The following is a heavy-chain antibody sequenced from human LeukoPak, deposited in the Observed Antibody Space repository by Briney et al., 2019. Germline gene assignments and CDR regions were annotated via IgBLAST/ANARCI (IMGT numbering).Heavy chain of an antibody. CDR2: IRYDGSNK. CDR3: ARARNDAVLNYFDY. V-gene: IGHV3-30*02. Sequence: XAXXGFTFSSYGMHWVRQAPGKGLEWVAFIRYDGSNKYYADSVKGRFTISRDNSKNTLYLQMNSLRAEDTAVYYCARARNDAVLNYFDYWGQGTLVTVSS. J-gene: IGHJ4*02. CDR1: GFTFSSYG. D-gene: IGHD1-1*01.